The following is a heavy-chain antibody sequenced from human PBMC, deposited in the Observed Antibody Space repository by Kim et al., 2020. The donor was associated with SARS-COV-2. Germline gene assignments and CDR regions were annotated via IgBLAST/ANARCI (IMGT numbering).Heavy chain of an antibody. J-gene: IGHJ6*04. V-gene: IGHV4-59*01. CDR3: ARVRDIVVVPAAMESYYYGMDV. CDR1: GGSISSYY. D-gene: IGHD2-2*01. Sequence: SETLSLTCTVSGGSISSYYWSWIRQPPGKGLEWIGYIYYSGSTNYNPSLKSRVTISVDTSKNQFSLKLSSVTAADTAVYYCARVRDIVVVPAAMESYYYGMDVWGEGTTDTVSS. CDR2: IYYSGST.